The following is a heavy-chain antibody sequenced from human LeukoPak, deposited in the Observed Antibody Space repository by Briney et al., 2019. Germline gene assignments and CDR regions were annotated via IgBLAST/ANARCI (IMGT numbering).Heavy chain of an antibody. J-gene: IGHJ5*02. D-gene: IGHD1-1*01. CDR1: GFTYSSSE. CDR3: SKSLTTAWYGWLDP. V-gene: IGHV3-49*04. CDR2: IRNKAYGGTT. Sequence: GGSLRLSCAASGFTYSSSEMNWVRQAPGKGLQWVGFIRNKAYGGTTEYDASVKGRLIISRDDSKSIAFLQLNSLKTEDTGIYYCSKSLTTAWYGWLDPWGQGTLVTVSS.